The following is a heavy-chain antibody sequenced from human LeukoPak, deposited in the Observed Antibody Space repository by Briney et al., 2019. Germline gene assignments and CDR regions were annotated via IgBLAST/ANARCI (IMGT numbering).Heavy chain of an antibody. Sequence: ASVKVSCKASGYTFTSYGISWVRQAPGQGLEWMGWISAYNGNTNYAQKLQGRVTMTTDTSTSTAYMELRSLRSDDTAVYYCARGRRGSGYPPDRTYYFDYWGQGTLVTVSS. J-gene: IGHJ4*02. CDR2: ISAYNGNT. CDR3: ARGRRGSGYPPDRTYYFDY. V-gene: IGHV1-18*01. CDR1: GYTFTSYG. D-gene: IGHD5-12*01.